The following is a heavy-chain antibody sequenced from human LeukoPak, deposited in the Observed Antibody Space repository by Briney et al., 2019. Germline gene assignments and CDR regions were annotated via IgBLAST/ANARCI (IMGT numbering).Heavy chain of an antibody. CDR2: MYYSGST. V-gene: IGHV4-39*01. D-gene: IGHD3-10*01. J-gene: IGHJ4*02. CDR1: GGSISSRSYY. CDR3: ARTASGVSVDY. Sequence: SETLSLTCTVSGGSISSRSYYWGWIRQPPGKGLEWIGHMYYSGSTYYNPSLRSRVAISVDTSKNQFSLKLNSVTATDTALYYCARTASGVSVDYWGQGTLVTVSS.